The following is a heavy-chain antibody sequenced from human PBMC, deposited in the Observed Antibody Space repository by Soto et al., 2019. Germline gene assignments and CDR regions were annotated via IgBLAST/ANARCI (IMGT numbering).Heavy chain of an antibody. V-gene: IGHV3-23*01. J-gene: IGHJ3*02. CDR2: IGESGTPT. CDR3: ARDKKDTAMVTTDAFDI. Sequence: PGGSLRLSCAASGFTFSSYAMKWVRQAPGKGLEWVSLIGESGTPTYYADSVKGRFTISRDNSGNTLYLQMNSLRAEDTAVYYCARDKKDTAMVTTDAFDIWGPGTMVTVSS. CDR1: GFTFSSYA. D-gene: IGHD5-18*01.